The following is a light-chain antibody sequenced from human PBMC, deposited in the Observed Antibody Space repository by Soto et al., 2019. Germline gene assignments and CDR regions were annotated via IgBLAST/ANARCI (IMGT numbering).Light chain of an antibody. CDR2: GAS. Sequence: EIVMTQSPATLSMSPGERVSISCRASQTVSNNLAWYQQKPGQAPRLLIYGASTRAIGVAARFSGSGSGTEFPLTITSLQSEDCAVYYCQQYHKWPPFTFGGGTVVEIK. J-gene: IGKJ4*01. CDR3: QQYHKWPPFT. CDR1: QTVSNN. V-gene: IGKV3-15*01.